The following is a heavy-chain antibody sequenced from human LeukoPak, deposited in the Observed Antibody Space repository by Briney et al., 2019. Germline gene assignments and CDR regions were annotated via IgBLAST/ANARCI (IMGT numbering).Heavy chain of an antibody. Sequence: SVKVSCKASGGSFSSYDIRWVRQEPGQGLEWMGGIIPIFGTANYAQKFQGRVTITADKSTSTAYMELSSLRTEDTAVYYCARVYYGSGSLHYYYYMDVWGKGTTVTISS. CDR3: ARVYYGSGSLHYYYYMDV. CDR2: IIPIFGTA. J-gene: IGHJ6*03. CDR1: GGSFSSYD. V-gene: IGHV1-69*06. D-gene: IGHD3-10*01.